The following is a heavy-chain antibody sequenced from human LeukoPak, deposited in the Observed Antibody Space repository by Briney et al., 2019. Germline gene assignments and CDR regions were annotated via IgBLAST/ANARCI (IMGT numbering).Heavy chain of an antibody. CDR2: IRGDGIVT. CDR1: EFTLSNYW. J-gene: IGHJ2*01. Sequence: GGSLRLSCVASEFTLSNYWIHWVRQAPGKGLVWVSRIRGDGIVTNYADSVEGRFTVSRDNAKNTVHLQMNSLRDDDTAVYYCARASPAGFNLWGRGTLVTVSS. V-gene: IGHV3-74*01. CDR3: ARASPAGFNL.